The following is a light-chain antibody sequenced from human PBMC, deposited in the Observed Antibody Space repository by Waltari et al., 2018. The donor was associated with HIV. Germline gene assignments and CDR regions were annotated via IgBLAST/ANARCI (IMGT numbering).Light chain of an antibody. V-gene: IGLV2-23*02. CDR2: DVT. Sequence: QSALTQPASVSGSPGQSITISCTGTSNDLARSDLVSWYPHQPGRAPKLIIYDVTKWPSGVSHRFSGSKSGATASLTISGLQAEDEADYYCCSDAGMTTWVFGGGTKVTVL. CDR1: SNDLARSDL. CDR3: CSDAGMTTWV. J-gene: IGLJ3*02.